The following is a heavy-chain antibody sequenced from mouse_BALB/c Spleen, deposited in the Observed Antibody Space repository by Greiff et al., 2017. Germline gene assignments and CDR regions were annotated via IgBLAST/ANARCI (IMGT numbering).Heavy chain of an antibody. J-gene: IGHJ4*01. Sequence: EVKLVESGGGLVQPKGSLKLSCAASGFTFNTYAMNWVRQAPGKGLEWVARIRSKSNNYATYYADSVKDRFTISRDDSQSMLYLQMNNLKTEDTAMYYCVRLSYYRYDGDYYAMDYWGQGTSVTVSS. D-gene: IGHD2-14*01. CDR2: IRSKSNNYAT. CDR3: VRLSYYRYDGDYYAMDY. CDR1: GFTFNTYA. V-gene: IGHV10-1*02.